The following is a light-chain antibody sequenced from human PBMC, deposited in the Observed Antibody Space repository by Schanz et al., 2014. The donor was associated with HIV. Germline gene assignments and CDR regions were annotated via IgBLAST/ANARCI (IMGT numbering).Light chain of an antibody. CDR2: DVT. CDR3: SSYTSSSTLDVV. V-gene: IGLV2-14*03. Sequence: QSVLTQPASVSGSPGQSITISCTGTTSDVGAHNYVSWYQQLPGKAPKLIIYDVTNRPSGVSYRFSGSKSGNTASLTISELRAEDEADYYCSSYTSSSTLDVVFGGGTKLTVL. J-gene: IGLJ2*01. CDR1: TSDVGAHNY.